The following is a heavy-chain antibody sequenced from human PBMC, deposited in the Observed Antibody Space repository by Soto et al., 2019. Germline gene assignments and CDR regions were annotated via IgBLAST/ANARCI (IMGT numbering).Heavy chain of an antibody. D-gene: IGHD1-26*01. V-gene: IGHV4-59*01. J-gene: IGHJ5*02. CDR2: IYYSGST. CDR1: GGSISSYY. CDR3: ARDKLNWFDP. Sequence: SETLSLTCTVSGGSISSYYWSWIRQPPGKGLEWIGYIYYSGSTNYNPSLKSRVTISVDTSKNQFSLKLSSVTAADTAVYYCARDKLNWFDPWGQGTLVTVSS.